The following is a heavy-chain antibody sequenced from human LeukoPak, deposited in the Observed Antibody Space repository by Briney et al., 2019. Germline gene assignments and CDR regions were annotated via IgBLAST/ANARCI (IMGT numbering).Heavy chain of an antibody. CDR1: GYTFTGYY. D-gene: IGHD6-25*01. CDR2: INPNSGGT. CDR3: ARITSGDRIILLFPAAREVTGN. Sequence: GASVKVSCKASGYTFTGYYMHWVRQAPGQGLEWMGWINPNSGGTNYAQKFQGRVTMTRDTSISTAYMELSRLRSDDTAVYYCARITSGDRIILLFPAAREVTGNWGQGTRSPSPQ. J-gene: IGHJ4*02. V-gene: IGHV1-2*02.